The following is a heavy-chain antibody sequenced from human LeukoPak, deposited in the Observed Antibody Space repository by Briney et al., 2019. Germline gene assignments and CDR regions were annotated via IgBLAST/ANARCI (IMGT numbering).Heavy chain of an antibody. CDR2: ISGSGGST. CDR3: AKFLGVVPAARYYFDY. V-gene: IGHV3-23*01. D-gene: IGHD2-2*01. CDR1: GFTFSSYA. Sequence: PGGFLRLSCAASGFTFSSYAMSWVRQAPGKGLEWVSAISGSGGSTYYADSVKGRFTISRDNSKNTLYLQMNSLRAEDTAVYYCAKFLGVVPAARYYFDYWGQGTLVTVSS. J-gene: IGHJ4*02.